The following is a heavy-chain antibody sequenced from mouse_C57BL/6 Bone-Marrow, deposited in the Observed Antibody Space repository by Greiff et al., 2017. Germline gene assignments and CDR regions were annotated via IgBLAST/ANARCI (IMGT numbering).Heavy chain of an antibody. V-gene: IGHV5-6*01. Sequence: EVHLVESGRDLVKPGGSLTLSCAASGFTFSSYGMSCGRQTPATKLQWVATISSGGGYTYYPDSLKGRITISRDNAKNPLYLHMSRLKSEATAIYYCARDDWYFDVWGTGTSVTVSS. CDR3: ARDDWYFDV. CDR1: GFTFSSYG. CDR2: ISSGGGYT. J-gene: IGHJ1*03.